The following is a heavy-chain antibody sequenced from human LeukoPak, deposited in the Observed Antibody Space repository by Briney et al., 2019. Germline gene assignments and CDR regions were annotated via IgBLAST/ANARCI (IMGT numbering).Heavy chain of an antibody. CDR2: IIPILGIA. Sequence: SVTVSCKASGGTFSSYAISWVRQAPGQGLEWMGRIIPILGIANYAQKFQGRVTITADKSTNTAYMELSSLRSEDTAVYYCARGTVGQGSYWGQGTLVTGSS. D-gene: IGHD4-23*01. CDR1: GGTFSSYA. J-gene: IGHJ4*02. CDR3: ARGTVGQGSY. V-gene: IGHV1-69*04.